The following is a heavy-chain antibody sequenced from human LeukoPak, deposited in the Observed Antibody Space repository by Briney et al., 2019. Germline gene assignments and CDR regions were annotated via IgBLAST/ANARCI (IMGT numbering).Heavy chain of an antibody. Sequence: GASVKVSCKASGYTFTHHGISWVRQAPGQGLEWMGWISCYNGDTMYAQNVQGRATMTTDTSTTTAYIELRSLSSGDTAMYYCARDPSNSAGYHAHFDSWGQGTLVTVSS. J-gene: IGHJ4*02. D-gene: IGHD5-12*01. CDR3: ARDPSNSAGYHAHFDS. CDR2: ISCYNGDT. CDR1: GYTFTHHG. V-gene: IGHV1-18*04.